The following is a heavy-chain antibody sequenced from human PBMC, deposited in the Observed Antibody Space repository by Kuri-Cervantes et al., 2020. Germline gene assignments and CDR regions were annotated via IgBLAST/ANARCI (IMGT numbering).Heavy chain of an antibody. V-gene: IGHV4-61*01. CDR1: GGSVSSGSYY. D-gene: IGHD2-15*01. CDR3: AKTSGGGLGYSLYYGMDV. J-gene: IGHJ6*02. CDR2: IYYNGTT. Sequence: SETLSLTCTVSGGSVSSGSYYWSWIRQPPGEGLEWIGYIYYNGTTNYNPSLKSRVTISIDTSKNQFSLKLSSVTAADTAVYYCAKTSGGGLGYSLYYGMDVWGQGTTVTVSS.